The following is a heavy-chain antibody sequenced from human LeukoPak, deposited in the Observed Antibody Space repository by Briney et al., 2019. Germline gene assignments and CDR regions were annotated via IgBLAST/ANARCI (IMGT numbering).Heavy chain of an antibody. J-gene: IGHJ5*02. D-gene: IGHD2-2*01. CDR1: GYTFTSYG. Sequence: ASVKVSCKASGYTFTSYGISWVRQAPGQGLEWMGGIIPIFGTANYAQKFQGRVTITADESTSTAYMELSSLRSEDTAVYYCAVGSRYCSSTSCYPNWFDPWAREPWSPSPQ. CDR2: IIPIFGTA. V-gene: IGHV1-69*13. CDR3: AVGSRYCSSTSCYPNWFDP.